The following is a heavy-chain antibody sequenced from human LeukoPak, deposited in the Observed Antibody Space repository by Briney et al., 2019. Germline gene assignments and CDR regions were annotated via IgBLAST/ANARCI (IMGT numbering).Heavy chain of an antibody. CDR1: GYSISSGYY. Sequence: SETLSLTCTVSGYSISSGYYWGWIRQPPGKGLEWIGYIYYSGSTNYNPSLKSRVTISVDTSKNQFSLKLSSVTAADTAMYYCARGGGSTSTNPWGQGTLVTVSS. D-gene: IGHD2-2*01. V-gene: IGHV4-61*01. CDR3: ARGGGSTSTNP. J-gene: IGHJ5*02. CDR2: IYYSGST.